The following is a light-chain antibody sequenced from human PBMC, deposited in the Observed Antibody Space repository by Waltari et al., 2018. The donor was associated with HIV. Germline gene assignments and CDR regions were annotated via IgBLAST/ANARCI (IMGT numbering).Light chain of an antibody. CDR2: GNK. J-gene: IGLJ2*01. V-gene: IGLV1-40*01. CDR3: QSYDITLSASVV. Sequence: QSVLTQPPSVSGAPGQRVTISCTGSTPNIGADYDVHWYQQIPGTATKPLISGNKNRPSGVPDLFSASKSGTSASLTITGLQAEDEADYFCQSYDITLSASVVFGGGTKLTVL. CDR1: TPNIGADYD.